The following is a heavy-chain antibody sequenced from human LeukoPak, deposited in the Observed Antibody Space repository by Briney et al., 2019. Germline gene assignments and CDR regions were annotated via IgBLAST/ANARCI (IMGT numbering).Heavy chain of an antibody. J-gene: IGHJ5*02. D-gene: IGHD3-10*01. V-gene: IGHV3-23*01. CDR1: GFTFSSYA. Sequence: GGSLRLSCAASGFTFSSYAMSWVRQAPGKGLEWVSAISGSGGSTYYADSVKGRFTISRDNSKNTLYLQMNGLRAEDTAVYYCAKSPHQYGSGSYQNWFDPWGQGTLVTVSS. CDR2: ISGSGGST. CDR3: AKSPHQYGSGSYQNWFDP.